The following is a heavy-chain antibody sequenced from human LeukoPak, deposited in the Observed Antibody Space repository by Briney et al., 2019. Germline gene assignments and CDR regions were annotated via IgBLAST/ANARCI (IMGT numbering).Heavy chain of an antibody. Sequence: SQTLSLTCTVSGGSISSGDYYWSWIRQPPGKGLEWIGYIYYSGSTYYNPSLKSRVTISVDMSKNQFSLKLSSVTAADTAVYYCARGRNYDILTGYWFDPWGQGTLVTVSS. V-gene: IGHV4-30-4*08. J-gene: IGHJ5*02. CDR1: GGSISSGDYY. D-gene: IGHD3-9*01. CDR2: IYYSGST. CDR3: ARGRNYDILTGYWFDP.